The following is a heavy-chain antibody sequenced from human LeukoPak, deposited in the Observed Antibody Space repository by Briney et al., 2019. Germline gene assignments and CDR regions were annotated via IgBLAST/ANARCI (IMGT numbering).Heavy chain of an antibody. Sequence: GGSVRLSCAASGFTFSDYYMCWIRQAPGKGLEWVSYISSGGNSIHYADSVKGRFTISRDNAKNSLSLQMNSLRAEDTAVCYCARAKYNDFWSGSYYFDYWGQGTLVTVSS. J-gene: IGHJ4*02. CDR1: GFTFSDYY. V-gene: IGHV3-11*04. D-gene: IGHD3-3*01. CDR3: ARAKYNDFWSGSYYFDY. CDR2: ISSGGNSI.